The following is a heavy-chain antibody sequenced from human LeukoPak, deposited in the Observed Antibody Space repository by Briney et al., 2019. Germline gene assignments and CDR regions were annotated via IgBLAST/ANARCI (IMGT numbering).Heavy chain of an antibody. D-gene: IGHD3-3*01. J-gene: IGHJ4*02. CDR2: IWYDGSNK. CDR3: AREGGFYRPLDY. Sequence: GESLKISCVASGFTFSSYGMHWVRQAPGKGLEWVAVIWYDGSNKYYADSVKGRFTISRDNSKNTLYLQMNSLRAEDTAVYYCAREGGFYRPLDYSGQGTLVTVSS. CDR1: GFTFSSYG. V-gene: IGHV3-33*01.